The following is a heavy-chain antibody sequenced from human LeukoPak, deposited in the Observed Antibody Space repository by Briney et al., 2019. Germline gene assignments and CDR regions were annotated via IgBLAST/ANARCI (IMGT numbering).Heavy chain of an antibody. Sequence: GSLRLSCAASGFTFSSYSMNWVRQAPGKGLEWIGSMYSSGSTYYNPSLKSRVTMSVDTSKNQFSLKLSSVTAADTAVYYCARHYVSSAYYFDYWGQGTLVTVSS. CDR3: ARHYVSSAYYFDY. J-gene: IGHJ4*02. D-gene: IGHD3-22*01. V-gene: IGHV4-39*07. CDR2: MYSSGST. CDR1: GFTFSSYS.